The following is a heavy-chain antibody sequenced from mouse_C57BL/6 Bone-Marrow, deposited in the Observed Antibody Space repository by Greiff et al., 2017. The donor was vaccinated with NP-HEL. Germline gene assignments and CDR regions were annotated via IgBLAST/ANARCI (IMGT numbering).Heavy chain of an antibody. V-gene: IGHV1-69*01. Sequence: QVHVKQPGAELVMPGASVKLSCKASGYTFTSYWMHWVKQRPGQGLEWIGEIDPSDSYTNYNQKFKGQSTLTVDKSSSTAYMQLSSLTSEDSAVYYCARSWRGNYGAMDYWGQGTSVTVSS. D-gene: IGHD2-1*01. J-gene: IGHJ4*01. CDR1: GYTFTSYW. CDR2: IDPSDSYT. CDR3: ARSWRGNYGAMDY.